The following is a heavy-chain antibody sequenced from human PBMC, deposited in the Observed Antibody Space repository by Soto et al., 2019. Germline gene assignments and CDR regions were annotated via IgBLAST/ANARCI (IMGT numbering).Heavy chain of an antibody. CDR3: ARHVGTIFGVIIINYYGLDV. J-gene: IGHJ6*02. D-gene: IGHD3-3*01. CDR2: IYYSEST. V-gene: IGHV4-39*01. CDR1: GGSISSSSYS. Sequence: SETLSLTCTVSGGSISSSSYSWGWIRQPPGKGLEWIGSIYYSESTYYNPSLKSRVTISVDTSKNQFSLKLSSVTAADTAVYYCARHVGTIFGVIIINYYGLDVWGQGTTVTVSS.